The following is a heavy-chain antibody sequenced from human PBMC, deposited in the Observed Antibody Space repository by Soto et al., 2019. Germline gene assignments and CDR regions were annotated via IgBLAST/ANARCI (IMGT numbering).Heavy chain of an antibody. D-gene: IGHD2-21*02. CDR3: AKDDFTDRGDDYFDY. CDR2: IGASGDIT. J-gene: IGHJ4*02. Sequence: CGSLSLSCAASGFSFTNFAMSWVRQAPWKGLEWVAGIGASGDITWYAGSVKGRLSISRDNSKNTLYLQLNSLRFEDTAVYYCAKDDFTDRGDDYFDYWGPGTPVTVSS. V-gene: IGHV3-23*01. CDR1: GFSFTNFA.